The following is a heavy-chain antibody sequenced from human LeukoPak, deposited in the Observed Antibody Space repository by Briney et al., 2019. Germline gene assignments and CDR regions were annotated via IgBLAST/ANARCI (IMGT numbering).Heavy chain of an antibody. CDR2: ISSSGSTI. D-gene: IGHD6-19*01. Sequence: KTGGSLRLSCAASGFTFSDYYMSWIRQAPGKGLEWVSYISSSGSTIYYADSVKGRFTISRDNAKNSLYLQMNSLRAEDTAVYYCARVPWDSSGWYYFDYWGQGTLVTVSS. CDR1: GFTFSDYY. V-gene: IGHV3-11*01. J-gene: IGHJ4*02. CDR3: ARVPWDSSGWYYFDY.